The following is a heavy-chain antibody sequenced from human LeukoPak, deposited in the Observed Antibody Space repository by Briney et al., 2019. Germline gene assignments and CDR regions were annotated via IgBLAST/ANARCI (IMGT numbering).Heavy chain of an antibody. J-gene: IGHJ4*02. V-gene: IGHV4-4*08. CDR2: IYTSGST. Sequence: PSETLSLTCTVSGGSISSYYWSWIRQSPGKGLESIGYIYTSGSTNYNPSLKSRVTMSVDTSKNQFSLKLSSVTAADTAVYYCARVDFWSGAFDYWGQGTLVTVSS. CDR3: ARVDFWSGAFDY. CDR1: GGSISSYY. D-gene: IGHD3-3*01.